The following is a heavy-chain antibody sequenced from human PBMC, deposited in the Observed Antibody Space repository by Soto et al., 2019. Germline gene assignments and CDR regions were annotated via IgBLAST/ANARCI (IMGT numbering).Heavy chain of an antibody. J-gene: IGHJ4*02. D-gene: IGHD2-21*01. CDR3: ARGRGISAGLFDS. CDR2: INAGNDNT. V-gene: IGHV1-3*01. CDR1: GYTFTSYT. Sequence: QVHLVQSGAEVKKPGASVKVSCKASGYTFTSYTIHWVRQAPGQRLEWMGWINAGNDNTKYSPKLQGRVTITGDTSAGPAYIEVSSPRSGDTAVYFCARGRGISAGLFDSWGQGTLVTVSS.